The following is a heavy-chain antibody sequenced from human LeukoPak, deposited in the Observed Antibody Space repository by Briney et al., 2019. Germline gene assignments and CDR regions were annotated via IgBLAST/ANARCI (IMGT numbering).Heavy chain of an antibody. V-gene: IGHV3-30*18. CDR2: ISYDGSNK. J-gene: IGHJ4*02. CDR1: GFTFSSYG. Sequence: PGGSLRLSCAASGFTFSSYGMHWVRQAPGKGLEWVAVISYDGSNKYYADSVKGRFAISRDNSKNTLYLQMNSLRAEDTAVYYCAKDWRYGDYESAWGQGTLVTVSS. D-gene: IGHD4-17*01. CDR3: AKDWRYGDYESA.